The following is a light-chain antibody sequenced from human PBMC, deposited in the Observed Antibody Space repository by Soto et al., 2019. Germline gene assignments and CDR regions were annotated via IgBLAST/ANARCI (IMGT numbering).Light chain of an antibody. J-gene: IGKJ1*01. Sequence: IQMTQSPSSFSASFGYRFRIACLASQGISSYLAWYQQKPGKAPKHLIYAASTLQSGVPSRFSGSGSGTDFTLTISCLQSEDFATYYCQQYYSYPRTFGQGTKV. CDR2: AAS. V-gene: IGKV1-8*01. CDR1: QGISSY. CDR3: QQYYSYPRT.